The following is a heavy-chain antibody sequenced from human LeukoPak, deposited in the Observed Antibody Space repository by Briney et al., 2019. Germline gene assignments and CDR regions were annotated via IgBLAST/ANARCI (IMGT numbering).Heavy chain of an antibody. D-gene: IGHD1-26*01. CDR3: ARGSYSVEY. J-gene: IGHJ4*01. V-gene: IGHV4-59*01. Sequence: SETLSLTCNVSGCSISSYYCSWIRQPPGKGLEWIGYIYYSRSTKYNPSLKNRVTISVDSSKNHFSLKQKSVTDADTPAYYCARGSYSVEYWGQGSLVTVSS. CDR1: GCSISSYY. CDR2: IYYSRST.